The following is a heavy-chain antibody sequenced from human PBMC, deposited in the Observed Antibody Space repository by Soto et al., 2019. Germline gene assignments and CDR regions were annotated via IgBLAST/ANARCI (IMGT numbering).Heavy chain of an antibody. V-gene: IGHV3-23*01. CDR3: AKAKNDYNWDNRPPFDY. CDR1: GFTLRNYA. D-gene: IGHD1-20*01. Sequence: PGGSLRLSCEASGFTLRNYAMTWVRQAPGKGVEWVSLISANDVGTYYAESVKTRFTISTDQSRNTVYLQMDSLRADDTAIYYCAKAKNDYNWDNRPPFDYWGQGTLVTVSS. J-gene: IGHJ4*02. CDR2: ISANDVGT.